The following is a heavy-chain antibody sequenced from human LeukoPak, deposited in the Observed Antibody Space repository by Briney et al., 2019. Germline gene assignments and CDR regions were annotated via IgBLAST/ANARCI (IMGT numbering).Heavy chain of an antibody. CDR1: GFTFSDYY. CDR2: ISTRSSST. Sequence: GGSLRLSCAASGFTFSDYYMSWIRQAPGKGLEWLSYISTRSSSTNYADSVKGRFTISRDNAKNSLYLQMDSLRAEDTAVYYCARIHSSGWYYVDYWGPGTLVTVSS. J-gene: IGHJ4*02. CDR3: ARIHSSGWYYVDY. D-gene: IGHD6-19*01. V-gene: IGHV3-11*03.